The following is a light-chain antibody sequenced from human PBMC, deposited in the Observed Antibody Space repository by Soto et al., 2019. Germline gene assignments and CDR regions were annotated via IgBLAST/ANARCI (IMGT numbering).Light chain of an antibody. CDR2: EVN. CDR3: SSYAGTNTRYL. V-gene: IGLV2-8*01. Sequence: QSVLTQPPSGSGSPGQSVTISCTGANSDVGSYNYVSWYQQHPGKAPKLMIYEVNKRPSGVPDRFSGSKSGNTASLTVSGLQAEDEADYYCSSYAGTNTRYLFGSGTKVTVL. CDR1: NSDVGSYNY. J-gene: IGLJ1*01.